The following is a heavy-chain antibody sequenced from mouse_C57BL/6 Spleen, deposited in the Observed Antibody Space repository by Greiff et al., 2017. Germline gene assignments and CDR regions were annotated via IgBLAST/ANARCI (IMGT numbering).Heavy chain of an antibody. D-gene: IGHD3-3*01. CDR2: IYPGDGDT. CDR1: GYAFSSYW. CDR3: ARRDVMDD. Sequence: QVHVKQSGAELVKPGASVKISCKASGYAFSSYWMNWVKQRPGKGLEWIGQIYPGDGDTNYNGKFKGKATLTADKSSSTAYMQLNSLTSEDSAVYFCARRDVMDDWGQGTSVTVSS. V-gene: IGHV1-80*01. J-gene: IGHJ4*01.